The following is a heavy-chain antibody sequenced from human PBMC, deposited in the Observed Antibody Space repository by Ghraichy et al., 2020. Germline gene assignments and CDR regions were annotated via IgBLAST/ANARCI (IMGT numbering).Heavy chain of an antibody. J-gene: IGHJ6*02. CDR2: TYYRSKWYN. Sequence: SQTLSLTCAISGDSVSSNSAAWNWIRQSPSRGLEWLGRTYYRSKWYNDYAVSVKSRITINPDTSKNQFSLQLNSVTPEDTAVYYCALGYCSGGSCLYYGMDVWGQGTTVTVSS. CDR3: ALGYCSGGSCLYYGMDV. V-gene: IGHV6-1*01. CDR1: GDSVSSNSAA. D-gene: IGHD2-15*01.